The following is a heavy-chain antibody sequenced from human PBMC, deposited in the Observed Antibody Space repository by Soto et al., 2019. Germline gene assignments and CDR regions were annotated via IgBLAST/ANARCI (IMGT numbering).Heavy chain of an antibody. CDR1: GFTFSSSA. V-gene: IGHV3-23*01. CDR2: ISGSGGT. Sequence: GSLRLSCAASGFTFSSSAMSWVRQTPGKGLEWVSGISGSGGTYYADSLKGRFTISRDNSKNTLYLQITSPSPEDTAVYFCAKDLWFDDLFRDYYYGLHVWGQGTTVTVSS. D-gene: IGHD3-10*01. CDR3: AKDLWFDDLFRDYYYGLHV. J-gene: IGHJ6*02.